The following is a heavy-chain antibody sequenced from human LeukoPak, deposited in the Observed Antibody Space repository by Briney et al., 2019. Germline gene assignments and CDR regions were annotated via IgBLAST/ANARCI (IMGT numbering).Heavy chain of an antibody. J-gene: IGHJ6*03. Sequence: PGGSLRLSCAASGFIFDDYGMSWVRQAPGKGLEWVSGISWNGGSTGYADSVKGRFTISRDNAKDSLSLQMNSLRPEDTALYYCAREGADGYYYYYMDVWGKGTAVTVSS. D-gene: IGHD3-16*01. CDR1: GFIFDDYG. CDR2: ISWNGGST. CDR3: AREGADGYYYYYMDV. V-gene: IGHV3-20*04.